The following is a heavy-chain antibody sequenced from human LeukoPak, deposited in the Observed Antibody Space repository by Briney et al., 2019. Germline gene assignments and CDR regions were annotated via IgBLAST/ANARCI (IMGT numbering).Heavy chain of an antibody. CDR3: TTDPKYYYDSSGYNLFDY. V-gene: IGHV3-23*01. CDR1: GFTFSSYA. Sequence: GASLRLSCAASGFTFSSYAMSWVRQAPGKGLEWVSAISGSGGSTYYADSVKGRFTISRDNSKNTLYLQMNSLKTEDTAVYYCTTDPKYYYDSSGYNLFDYWGQGTLVTVSS. J-gene: IGHJ4*02. D-gene: IGHD3-22*01. CDR2: ISGSGGST.